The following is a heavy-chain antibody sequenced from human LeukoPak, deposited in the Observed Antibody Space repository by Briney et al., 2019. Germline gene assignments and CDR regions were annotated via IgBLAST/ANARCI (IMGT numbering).Heavy chain of an antibody. D-gene: IGHD3-16*01. Sequence: GSLKISCKGSGYSFTSYWIGWVRQMPGKGLEWMGLIYPGDSDTRYSPSFQGQVTISADKSISTAYLQWSSLNASDTAMYYCARRDYGSLYYYYGMDVWGKGTTVTVSS. CDR2: IYPGDSDT. J-gene: IGHJ6*04. CDR1: GYSFTSYW. CDR3: ARRDYGSLYYYYGMDV. V-gene: IGHV5-51*01.